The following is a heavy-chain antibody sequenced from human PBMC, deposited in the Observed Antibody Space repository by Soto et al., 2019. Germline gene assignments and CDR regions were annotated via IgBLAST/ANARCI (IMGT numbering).Heavy chain of an antibody. CDR1: GFTVSSNY. V-gene: IGHV3-53*01. CDR3: ARDGPYGSGSYDY. CDR2: IYSGGST. Sequence: GGSLRLSCAASGFTVSSNYMSWVRQAPGKGLEWVSVIYSGGSTYYADSVKGRFTISRDNSKNTLYLQMNSLRAEDTAVYYCARDGPYGSGSYDYWGQGTLVTVSS. D-gene: IGHD3-10*01. J-gene: IGHJ4*02.